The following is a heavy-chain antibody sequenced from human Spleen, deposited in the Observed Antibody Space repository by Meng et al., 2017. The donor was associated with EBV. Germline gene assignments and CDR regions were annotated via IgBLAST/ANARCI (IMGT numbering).Heavy chain of an antibody. CDR3: ASESRRGFTPDY. CDR2: FIPMSGAP. D-gene: IGHD3-10*01. CDR1: GGTFSIDA. Sequence: QGQWVQSGAEVKKPGSSVTVSCQTSGGTFSIDAISWVRQARGQGLEWMGGFIPMSGAPHYARKFQGRITITADESTSTHYMDLINLTYEDAAMYYCASESRRGFTPDYWGQGTLVTVSS. V-gene: IGHV1-69*01. J-gene: IGHJ4*02.